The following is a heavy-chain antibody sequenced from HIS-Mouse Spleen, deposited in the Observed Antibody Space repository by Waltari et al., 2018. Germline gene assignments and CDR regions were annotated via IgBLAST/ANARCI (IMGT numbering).Heavy chain of an antibody. V-gene: IGHV1-8*01. CDR1: GYTFPSYD. D-gene: IGHD3-3*01. CDR3: ARVYYDFWSGYYY. Sequence: QVQLVQPGAEVKNPGASVKVSCKAPGYTFPSYDINWVRRATGQGLEWMGWMNPNSGNTGYAQKFQGRVTMTRNTSISTAYMELSSLRSEDTAVYYCARVYYDFWSGYYYWGQGTLVTVSS. J-gene: IGHJ4*02. CDR2: MNPNSGNT.